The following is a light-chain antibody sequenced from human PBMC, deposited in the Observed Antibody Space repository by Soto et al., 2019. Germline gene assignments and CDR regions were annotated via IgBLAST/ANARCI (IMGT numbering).Light chain of an antibody. CDR3: QDRADKASIFT. Sequence: EIVLTQSPLTLALSPGERATLSCRASQSVATYLAWYQQRPGQAPRLLIYDASHRATGIPARFNGSGYGTDFTLTTSSPAAEYFASYYCQDRADKASIFTFGPGTKVEIK. CDR2: DAS. J-gene: IGKJ2*01. V-gene: IGKV3-11*01. CDR1: QSVATY.